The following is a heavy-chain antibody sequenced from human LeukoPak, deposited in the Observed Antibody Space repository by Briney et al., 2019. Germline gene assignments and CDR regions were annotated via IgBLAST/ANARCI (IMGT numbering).Heavy chain of an antibody. CDR1: GFSSRSYA. CDR2: ISGSGGST. D-gene: IGHD3-10*01. CDR3: AKVDLGLDY. J-gene: IGHJ4*02. V-gene: IGHV3-23*01. Sequence: GGSLRLSCAASGFSSRSYAMSWVRQAPGKGRWWVSGISGSGGSTYYADSVKGRFTISRDNSKNTLYLQMNGLRAENTAVYYCAKVDLGLDYWGQGTLVTVSS.